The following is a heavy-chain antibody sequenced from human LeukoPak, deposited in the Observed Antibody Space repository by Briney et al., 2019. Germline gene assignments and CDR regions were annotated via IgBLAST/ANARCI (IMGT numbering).Heavy chain of an antibody. J-gene: IGHJ4*02. Sequence: SETLSLTCTVSGGSISSSSYYWGWIRQPPGKGLEWIVSIYYSGSTYYNPSLKSRVTISVDTSKNQFSLKLSSVTAADTAVYYCARPNPYYDSSGYYFDYWGQGTLVTVSS. CDR2: IYYSGST. V-gene: IGHV4-39*01. CDR1: GGSISSSSYY. CDR3: ARPNPYYDSSGYYFDY. D-gene: IGHD3-22*01.